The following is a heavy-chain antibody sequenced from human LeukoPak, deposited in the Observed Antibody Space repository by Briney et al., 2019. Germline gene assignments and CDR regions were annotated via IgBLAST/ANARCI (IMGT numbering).Heavy chain of an antibody. CDR3: AKSGNWDGYYYYYYMDV. D-gene: IGHD1-1*01. CDR1: GFTFDDYG. CDR2: ISGSGGST. V-gene: IGHV3-23*01. Sequence: GGSLRLSCAASGFTFDDYGMSWVRQAPGKGLEWVSAISGSGGSTYYADSVKGRFTISRDNSKNTLYLQMNSLRAEDTAVYYCAKSGNWDGYYYYYYMDVWGKGTTVTVSS. J-gene: IGHJ6*03.